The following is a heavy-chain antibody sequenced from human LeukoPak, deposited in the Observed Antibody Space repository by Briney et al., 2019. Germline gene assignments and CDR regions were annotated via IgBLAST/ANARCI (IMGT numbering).Heavy chain of an antibody. CDR2: IYPNSGGT. J-gene: IGHJ4*02. Sequence: ASVKVSCEASGYTFTGYYMHWVRQAPGQGLEWMGWIYPNSGGTNYAQKFESRVTMTRDTSISTAYMELSRMRSDDTAVYYCARTMVRGAKTLPFDCWGQGTLVTVSS. CDR3: ARTMVRGAKTLPFDC. D-gene: IGHD3-10*01. CDR1: GYTFTGYY. V-gene: IGHV1-2*02.